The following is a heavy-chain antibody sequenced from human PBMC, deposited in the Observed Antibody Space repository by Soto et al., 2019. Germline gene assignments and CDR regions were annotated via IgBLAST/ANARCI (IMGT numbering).Heavy chain of an antibody. CDR1: GYSFTSYW. D-gene: IGHD2-2*01. CDR3: AKRGKDSTRSFWFDP. CDR2: IYPGDSDT. J-gene: IGHJ5*02. V-gene: IGHV5-51*01. Sequence: PGESLKSSCKSSGYSFTSYWIAWVRQMPGKGLEWMGIIYPGDSDTRYSPSFQGQVTISVDKSISTAYLQWSSLKASDTAIYYCAKRGKDSTRSFWFDPWGQGTLVTVSS.